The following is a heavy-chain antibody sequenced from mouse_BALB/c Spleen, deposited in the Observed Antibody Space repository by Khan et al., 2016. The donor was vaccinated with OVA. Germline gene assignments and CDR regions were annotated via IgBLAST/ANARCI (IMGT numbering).Heavy chain of an antibody. CDR2: ISYSGSA. D-gene: IGHD1-2*01. Sequence: VQLQQSGPGLVKPSQSLSLTCTVTGYSITSGYGWNWIRQFPGNKLEWMGYISYSGSANYNPSLKSRISITRDTSKNQFFLQLNSVTTEDTATYYCARTARIKYWGQGTTLTVSS. V-gene: IGHV3-2*02. CDR1: GYSITSGYG. CDR3: ARTARIKY. J-gene: IGHJ2*01.